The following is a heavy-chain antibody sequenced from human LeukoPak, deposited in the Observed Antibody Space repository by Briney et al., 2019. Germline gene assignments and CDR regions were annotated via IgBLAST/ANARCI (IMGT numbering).Heavy chain of an antibody. J-gene: IGHJ4*02. D-gene: IGHD3-10*01. Sequence: SETLSLTCAVYGGSFSGYYWSWIRQPPGKGLEWIGEINHSGSTNYNPSLKNRVTISEDTSQNQFSLSLRSVTVADTAVYYCARDSYASGSFDLWGPGIVVAVSS. V-gene: IGHV4-34*01. CDR1: GGSFSGYY. CDR2: INHSGST. CDR3: ARDSYASGSFDL.